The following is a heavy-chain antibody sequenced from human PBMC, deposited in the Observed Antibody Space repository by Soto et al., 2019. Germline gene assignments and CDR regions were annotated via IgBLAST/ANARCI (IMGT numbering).Heavy chain of an antibody. CDR2: ILYSGAT. V-gene: IGHV4-31*03. CDR1: GGPISSGGYY. J-gene: IGHJ5*02. D-gene: IGHD4-17*01. CDR3: ARVQPGDYGANSGWFDP. Sequence: QVQLQESGPGLVTPSQALSLTCSVSGGPISSGGYYWSWIRQHPGKGLEWIGYILYSGATYYNPSLKSRSFMSVDTSKNQFSRRLSSVTAADTAVYYCARVQPGDYGANSGWFDPWGQGTLVNVSA.